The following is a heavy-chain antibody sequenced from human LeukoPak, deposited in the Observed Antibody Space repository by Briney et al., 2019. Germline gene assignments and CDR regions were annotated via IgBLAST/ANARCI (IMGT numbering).Heavy chain of an antibody. CDR3: ARAHGYESTGYSEALFDF. V-gene: IGHV1-18*01. Sequence: ASVKVSCKASGYIFTSYGFSWVRQAPGQGLEWMGWISAYNGNTNYAPKLQGRVTMTTDTSTSTAYMELRSLRSDDTAVYYCARAHGYESTGYSEALFDFWGQGTLVTVAS. CDR1: GYIFTSYG. J-gene: IGHJ4*02. CDR2: ISAYNGNT. D-gene: IGHD3-22*01.